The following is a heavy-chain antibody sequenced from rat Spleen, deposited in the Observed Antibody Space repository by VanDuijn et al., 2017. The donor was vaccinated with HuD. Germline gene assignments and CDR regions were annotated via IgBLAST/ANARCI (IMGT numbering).Heavy chain of an antibody. J-gene: IGHJ2*01. CDR1: GFTFSNYG. Sequence: EVQLVESGGGLVQPGRSLKLSCAASGFTFSNYGLHWIRQAPTKGLEWVASISPSGGSTYYRGSVKGRFTISRDNTKSTLYLQMDSLRSEDTATYYCTRDSSFYYFDYWGQGVMVTVSS. D-gene: IGHD1-2*01. V-gene: IGHV5-19*01. CDR3: TRDSSFYYFDY. CDR2: ISPSGGST.